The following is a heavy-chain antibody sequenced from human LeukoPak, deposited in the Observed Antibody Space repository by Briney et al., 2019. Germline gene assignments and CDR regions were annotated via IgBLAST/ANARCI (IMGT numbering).Heavy chain of an antibody. CDR1: GFTFSSHW. V-gene: IGHV3-7*01. Sequence: TGGSLRLSCAASGFTFSSHWMSWVRQAPGKGLEWVANIKQDGSEKYYVDSVKGRFTISRDNAKNSLYLQMNSLRAEDTAVYYCARARIDYWGQGTLVTVSS. J-gene: IGHJ4*02. CDR3: ARARIDY. D-gene: IGHD2-15*01. CDR2: IKQDGSEK.